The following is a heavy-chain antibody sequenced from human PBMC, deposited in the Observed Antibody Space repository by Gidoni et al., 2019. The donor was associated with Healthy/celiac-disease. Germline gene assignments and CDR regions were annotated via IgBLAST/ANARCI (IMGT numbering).Heavy chain of an antibody. Sequence: QVTLRESGPALVKPTQTLPLPCTFSGFSLSTSGMCVSWIRQPPGKALEWLALIDWDDDKYYSTSLKTRLTISKDTSKNQVVLTMTNMDPVDTATYYCARKRVGSGWPRGYYYYGMDVWGQGTTVTVSS. D-gene: IGHD6-19*01. J-gene: IGHJ6*02. CDR1: GFSLSTSGMC. CDR3: ARKRVGSGWPRGYYYYGMDV. CDR2: IDWDDDK. V-gene: IGHV2-70*01.